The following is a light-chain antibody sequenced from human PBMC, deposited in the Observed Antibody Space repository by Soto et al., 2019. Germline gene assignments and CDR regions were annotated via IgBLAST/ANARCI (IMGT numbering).Light chain of an antibody. Sequence: QSALTQPASVSGSPGQSITISCTGTSSDVGGYNYVSWYQQHPGKAPKLMIYAVTDRPSGVSSRFSGSKSGNTASLTICGLQAEDEADYYCSSYTSSSTLFGTGTKLTVL. CDR2: AVT. CDR3: SSYTSSSTL. J-gene: IGLJ1*01. V-gene: IGLV2-14*01. CDR1: SSDVGGYNY.